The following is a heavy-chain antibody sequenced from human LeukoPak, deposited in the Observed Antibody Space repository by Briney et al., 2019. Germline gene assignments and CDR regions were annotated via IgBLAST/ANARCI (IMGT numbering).Heavy chain of an antibody. J-gene: IGHJ6*03. Sequence: PGGSLRLSCAASGFTFSNAWMSWVRQAPGKGLEWVGRIKKTAEGATTDYPAPVKGRFTVSRDDSKNTVYLQMNDLKTEDTAIYYCTRDPVDIVVVPAAKSIYYYYYMDVWGKGTTVTVSS. CDR3: TRDPVDIVVVPAAKSIYYYYYMDV. V-gene: IGHV3-15*01. CDR1: GFTFSNAW. CDR2: IKKTAEGATT. D-gene: IGHD2-2*01.